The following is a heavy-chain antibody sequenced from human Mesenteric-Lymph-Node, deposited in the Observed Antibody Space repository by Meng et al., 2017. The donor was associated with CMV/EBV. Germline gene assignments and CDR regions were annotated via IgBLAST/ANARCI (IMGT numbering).Heavy chain of an antibody. Sequence: GESLKISCAASGFTFSSYAMSWVRQAPGKGLEWVSAISGSGGSTYYADSVKGRFTISRDNSKNTLYLQMNILRAEDTAVYYCAKGHYGGKKGYYFDYWGQGTLVTVSS. CDR1: GFTFSSYA. D-gene: IGHD4-23*01. CDR3: AKGHYGGKKGYYFDY. V-gene: IGHV3-23*01. J-gene: IGHJ4*02. CDR2: ISGSGGST.